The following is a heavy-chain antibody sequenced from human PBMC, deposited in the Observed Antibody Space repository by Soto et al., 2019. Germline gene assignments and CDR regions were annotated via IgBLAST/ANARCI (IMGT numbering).Heavy chain of an antibody. J-gene: IGHJ4*02. V-gene: IGHV4-34*01. CDR1: GGSLTGYY. CDR2: IKDGGST. Sequence: QVQLQQWGAGLLKPSETLSLTCAVNGGSLTGYYWSWIRQPPGKGLEWIGEIKDGGSTNYSPSLMGRAIISSETSNNQFSLKLNSVTAADTAVYYCARGEEGIVATHWDQGALVTVSS. CDR3: ARGEEGIVATH. D-gene: IGHD5-12*01.